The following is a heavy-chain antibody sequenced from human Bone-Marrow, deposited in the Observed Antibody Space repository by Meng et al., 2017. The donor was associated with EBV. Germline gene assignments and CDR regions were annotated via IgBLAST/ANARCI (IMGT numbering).Heavy chain of an antibody. CDR2: MNPNSGNT. Sequence: QVRVVQAGAEVKKPGASVKVSCKASGYTFTSYDINWVRQATGQGLEWMGWMNPNSGNTGYAQKFQGRVTMTRNTSISTAYMELSSLRSEDTAVYYCARGSDYGDYQPLGYWGQGTLVTVSS. D-gene: IGHD4-17*01. V-gene: IGHV1-8*01. CDR3: ARGSDYGDYQPLGY. CDR1: GYTFTSYD. J-gene: IGHJ4*02.